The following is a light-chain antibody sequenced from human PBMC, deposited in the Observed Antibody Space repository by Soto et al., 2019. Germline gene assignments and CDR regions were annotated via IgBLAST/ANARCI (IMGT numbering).Light chain of an antibody. V-gene: IGLV1-40*01. CDR1: SSNIGAGYD. CDR2: GNS. J-gene: IGLJ1*01. CDR3: ASWDDSLNGHV. Sequence: QSVLTQPPSVSGAPGQRVTISCTGSSSNIGAGYDVHWYQQLPGTAPKLLIHGNSNRPSGVPDRFSASKSGTSASLAISGLQSEDEADYYCASWDDSLNGHVFGTGTKATVL.